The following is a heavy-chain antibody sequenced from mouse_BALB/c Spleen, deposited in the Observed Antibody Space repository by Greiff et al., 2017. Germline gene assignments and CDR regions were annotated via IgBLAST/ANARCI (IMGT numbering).Heavy chain of an antibody. D-gene: IGHD2-4*01. CDR1: GYAFSSYW. CDR3: ARYTYDYDDFDY. CDR2: IYPGDGDT. J-gene: IGHJ2*01. V-gene: IGHV1-80*01. Sequence: VKLQESGAELVRPGSSVKISCKASGYAFSSYWMNWVKQRPGQGLEWIGQIYPGDGDTNYNGKFKGKATLTADKSSSTAYMQLSSLTSEDSAVYFCARYTYDYDDFDYWGQGTTLTVSA.